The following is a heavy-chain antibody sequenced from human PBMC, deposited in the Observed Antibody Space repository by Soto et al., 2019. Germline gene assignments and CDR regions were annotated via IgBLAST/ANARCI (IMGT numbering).Heavy chain of an antibody. D-gene: IGHD4-4*01. CDR1: GFTFSSYA. CDR3: ARPLWRDDYNWGYFDL. Sequence: QVQLVESGGGVVQPGRSLRLSRAASGFTFSSYAMHWVRQVPGKGLEWVAVISYDGSNKYYADSVKGRFTISRDNSKNTLYLQMNSLRSEDTAVYYCARPLWRDDYNWGYFDLWGRGTLVTVSS. V-gene: IGHV3-30-3*01. CDR2: ISYDGSNK. J-gene: IGHJ2*01.